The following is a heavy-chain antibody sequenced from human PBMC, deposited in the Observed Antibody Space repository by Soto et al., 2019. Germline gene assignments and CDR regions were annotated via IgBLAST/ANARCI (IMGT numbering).Heavy chain of an antibody. V-gene: IGHV4-61*08. CDR1: GASVTNDGYY. D-gene: IGHD6-25*01. J-gene: IGHJ4*02. CDR3: ASDVSGYSSRAFDY. Sequence: QVQLQESGPGLVKPSETLSLTCTVSGASVTNDGYYWSWVRQPPGKGLEWNGYISNSGSTKYSPSLKSRITISVDMSKNQFSLKVNSMTAADTGVYFCASDVSGYSSRAFDYWGRGMLVTVSS. CDR2: ISNSGST.